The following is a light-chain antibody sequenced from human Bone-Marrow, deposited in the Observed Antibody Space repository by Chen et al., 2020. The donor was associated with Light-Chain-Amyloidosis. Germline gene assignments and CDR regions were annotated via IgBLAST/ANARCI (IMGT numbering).Light chain of an antibody. Sequence: SYVLTQPSSVSVAPGQTATIACGGNNIGSTSVHWYQQTPGQAPLLVVYDDSDRPSGIPERFSGSNSGNTATLTISRVEAGDEADYYCQVWDRSSDRPVFGGGPKMTVL. V-gene: IGLV3-21*02. CDR2: DDS. J-gene: IGLJ3*02. CDR1: NIGSTS. CDR3: QVWDRSSDRPV.